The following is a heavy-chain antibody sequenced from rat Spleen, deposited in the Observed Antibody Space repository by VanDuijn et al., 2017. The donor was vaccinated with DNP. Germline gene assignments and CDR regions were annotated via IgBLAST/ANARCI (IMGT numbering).Heavy chain of an antibody. CDR2: ITNTGDST. CDR3: TRDQTGSSDY. V-gene: IGHV5-31*01. J-gene: IGHJ2*01. Sequence: EVKLVESGGGLVQPGRSLKLSCAASGFNFNDYWMAWVRQAPGKGLEWVASITNTGDSTYYSDSVKGRFSISRANVKSTLYLQVNSLRSEDTATYFCTRDQTGSSDYWGQGVMVTVSS. CDR1: GFNFNDYW. D-gene: IGHD5-1*01.